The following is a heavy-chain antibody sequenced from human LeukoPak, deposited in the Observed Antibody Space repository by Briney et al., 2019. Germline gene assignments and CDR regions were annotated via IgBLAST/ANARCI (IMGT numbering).Heavy chain of an antibody. CDR1: GFSFNTDP. D-gene: IGHD3-10*01. Sequence: GGSLRVSCAASGFSFNTDPMHCVRQAPGKGLEWVAVISNDGNNKYYADSVKGRFTISRDNSNNTLSLQMNGLRVEDTAVYYCARPDDSESFYRANHYWGRGTLVTAS. V-gene: IGHV3-30*04. CDR2: ISNDGNNK. CDR3: ARPDDSESFYRANHY. J-gene: IGHJ4*02.